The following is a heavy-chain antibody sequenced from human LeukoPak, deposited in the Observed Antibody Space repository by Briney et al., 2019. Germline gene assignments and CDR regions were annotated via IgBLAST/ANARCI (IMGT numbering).Heavy chain of an antibody. J-gene: IGHJ4*02. D-gene: IGHD3-3*02. V-gene: IGHV3-30-3*01. CDR1: GFTFSSYA. CDR2: ISYDGSNK. CDR3: ARDFLLAYYFDY. Sequence: PGGSLRLSCAASGFTFSSYAMHGVPEAPGKGLEWVAVISYDGSNKYYADSVKGRFTISRDNSKNTLYLQMNSLRAEDTAVYCCARDFLLAYYFDYWGQGTLVTVSS.